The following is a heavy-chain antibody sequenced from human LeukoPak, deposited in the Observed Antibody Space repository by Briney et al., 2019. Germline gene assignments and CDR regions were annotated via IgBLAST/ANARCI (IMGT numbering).Heavy chain of an antibody. V-gene: IGHV1-3*01. D-gene: IGHD6-19*01. CDR1: GYTFTSYA. CDR2: INAGNGNT. CDR3: ARSPGWLVEIDY. Sequence: ASVKVSCKASGYTFTSYAMHWVRQAPGQRLEWMGWINAGNGNTKYSQKFQGRVTITRDTSASTAYMELSSLRSEDTAVYYCARSPGWLVEIDYWGQGTLVTVSS. J-gene: IGHJ4*02.